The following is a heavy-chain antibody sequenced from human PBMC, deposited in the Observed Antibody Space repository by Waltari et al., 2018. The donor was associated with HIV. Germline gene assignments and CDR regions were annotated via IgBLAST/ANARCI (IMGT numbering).Heavy chain of an antibody. CDR3: ARLKAGADNAFDL. CDR1: EYSFASYW. J-gene: IGHJ3*01. CDR2: IYPGDSVT. Sequence: EMQLVQSGTEMRRSGESLKISCRASEYSFASYWVGWVRQKTGQGMGWLGIIYPGDSVTMYSPSFQGQVTVSVDKSLDTAYLQWGSLRSSDTAKYYCARLKAGADNAFDLWGRGTMVIVSS. V-gene: IGHV5-51*03. D-gene: IGHD3-10*01.